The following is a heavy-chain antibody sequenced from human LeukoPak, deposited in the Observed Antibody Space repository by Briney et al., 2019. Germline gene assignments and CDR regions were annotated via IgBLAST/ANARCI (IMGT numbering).Heavy chain of an antibody. CDR1: GFTFSTYG. CDR2: IRYDGSNK. CDR3: AKEGHITIFGVDPRLDY. J-gene: IGHJ4*02. Sequence: GGSLRLSYAASGFTFSTYGMHWVRQAPGKGLEWVAFIRYDGSNKYYPDSVKGRFTISRDNSKNTLYLQMNSLRAEDTAVYYCAKEGHITIFGVDPRLDYWGQGTLVTVSS. V-gene: IGHV3-30*02. D-gene: IGHD3-3*01.